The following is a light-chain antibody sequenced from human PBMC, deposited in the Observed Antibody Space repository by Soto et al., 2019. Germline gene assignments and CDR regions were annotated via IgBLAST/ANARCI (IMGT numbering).Light chain of an antibody. CDR3: QQYGRSPPFA. V-gene: IGKV3-20*01. J-gene: IGKJ2*01. Sequence: EIVLTQSPGTLSLSPGERSTLSCRASQSVSSNYIAWYQQNPGQAPRLLIYGASTRATGIPDRFSGSGSGTDFTLTISRLEPEDFAVYFCQQYGRSPPFAFGQGTKVDIK. CDR1: QSVSSNY. CDR2: GAS.